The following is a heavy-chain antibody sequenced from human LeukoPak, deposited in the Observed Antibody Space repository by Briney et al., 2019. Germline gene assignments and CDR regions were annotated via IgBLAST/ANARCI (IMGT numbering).Heavy chain of an antibody. Sequence: GGSLRLSCDASGFDFKTLDMNWVRQAPGKGLEWIAYISGSGLSTYHADSVKGRFTISRDNAENSLFLQMNSLRVEDTATYYCARQYTTSSSDFDSWGRGTLVIVSS. CDR3: ARQYTTSSSDFDS. D-gene: IGHD2/OR15-2a*01. V-gene: IGHV3-48*03. J-gene: IGHJ4*02. CDR2: ISGSGLST. CDR1: GFDFKTLD.